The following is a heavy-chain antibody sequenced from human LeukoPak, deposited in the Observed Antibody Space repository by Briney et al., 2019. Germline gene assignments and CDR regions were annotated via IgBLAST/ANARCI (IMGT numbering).Heavy chain of an antibody. D-gene: IGHD3-22*01. CDR2: ISYDGSNK. J-gene: IGHJ3*02. V-gene: IGHV3-30-3*01. CDR1: GFTFSSYA. CDR3: ARGGYYDSSGPSRQANSGSLCAAFDI. Sequence: GRSLRLSCAASGFTFSSYAMHWVRQAPGKGLEWVAVISYDGSNKYYADSVKGRFTISRDNSKNTLYLQMNSLRAEDTAVYYCARGGYYDSSGPSRQANSGSLCAAFDIWGQGTMVTVSS.